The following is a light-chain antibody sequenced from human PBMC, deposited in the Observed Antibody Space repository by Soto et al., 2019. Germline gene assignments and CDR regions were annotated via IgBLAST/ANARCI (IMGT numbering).Light chain of an antibody. J-gene: IGKJ1*01. Sequence: DIQMTQSPSSLSASVGDRVTITCRASQTISTYLNWYQQKPGKAPNLLIYGATSLQSGAPSRFSGSGSGTGFTLTITSLQPEDFATYYCQQSYSTPKTFGQGTKVDSK. V-gene: IGKV1-39*01. CDR2: GAT. CDR3: QQSYSTPKT. CDR1: QTISTY.